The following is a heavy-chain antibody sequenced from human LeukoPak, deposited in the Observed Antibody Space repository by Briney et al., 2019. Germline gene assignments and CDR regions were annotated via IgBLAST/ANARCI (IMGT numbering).Heavy chain of an antibody. D-gene: IGHD3-3*01. CDR1: GGSFSGYY. V-gene: IGHV4-34*01. Sequence: SETLSLTCAVYGGSFSGYYWSWIRQPPGKGLEWIGEINHSGSTNYNPSLKSRVTISVDTSKNQFSLKVSSVTASDSGMYFCARLFDRTAPSLQTTDNFDFWGQGVPVTVSS. CDR2: INHSGST. J-gene: IGHJ4*02. CDR3: ARLFDRTAPSLQTTDNFDF.